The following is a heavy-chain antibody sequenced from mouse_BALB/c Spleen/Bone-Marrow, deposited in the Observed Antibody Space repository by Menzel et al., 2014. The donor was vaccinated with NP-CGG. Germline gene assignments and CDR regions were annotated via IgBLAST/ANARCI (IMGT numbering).Heavy chain of an antibody. CDR2: IDPANGNT. J-gene: IGHJ4*01. V-gene: IGHV14-3*02. CDR1: GFNIKDTY. Sequence: QLQQSGAELVKPGASVKLSCTASGFNIKDTYMHWVKQRPEQGLEWTGRIDPANGNTKYDPKFQGKATITADTSSNTAYLQLSSLTSEDTAVYYCARWEYYAMDYWGQGTSVTVSS. D-gene: IGHD4-1*01. CDR3: ARWEYYAMDY.